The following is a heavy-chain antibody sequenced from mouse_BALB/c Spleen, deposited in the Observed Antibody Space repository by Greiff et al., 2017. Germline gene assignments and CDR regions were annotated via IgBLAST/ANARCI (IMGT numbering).Heavy chain of an antibody. CDR3: ARDYRYDGRAFAY. CDR1: GFTFSDFY. D-gene: IGHD2-14*01. V-gene: IGHV7-1*02. CDR2: SRNKANDYTT. J-gene: IGHJ3*01. Sequence: EGKVVESGGGLVQPGGSLRLSCATSGFTFSDFYMEWVRQPPGKRLEWIAASRNKANDYTTEYSASVKGRFIVSRDTSQSILYLQMNALRAEDTAIYYCARDYRYDGRAFAYWGQGTLVTVSA.